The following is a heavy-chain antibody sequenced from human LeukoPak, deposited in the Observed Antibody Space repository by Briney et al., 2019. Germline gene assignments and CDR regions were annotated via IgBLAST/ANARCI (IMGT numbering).Heavy chain of an antibody. CDR2: ISGSGANT. D-gene: IGHD2-2*01. CDR3: ASEPTIVVVPAAREGLGP. CDR1: GFSFSSYA. Sequence: GGSLRLSCAASGFSFSSYAMSWVRQAPGRGLEWVSAISGSGANTYYADSVKGRFTISRDNAKNSLYLQMNSLRAEDTAVYYCASEPTIVVVPAAREGLGPWGQGTLVTVSS. J-gene: IGHJ5*02. V-gene: IGHV3-23*01.